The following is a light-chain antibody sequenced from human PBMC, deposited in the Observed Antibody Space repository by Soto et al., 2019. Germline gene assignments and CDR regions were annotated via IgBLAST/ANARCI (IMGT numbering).Light chain of an antibody. Sequence: DIQMTQSPSTLSASVGDRVTITCRASQSVSNWLAWYQQKPGKAPKILIYKASSLESGVPSRFSGSGSGTEYTLTISSLRTDDFATYYCQHYNGYRWTFGQGAKV. CDR1: QSVSNW. V-gene: IGKV1-5*03. CDR2: KAS. J-gene: IGKJ1*01. CDR3: QHYNGYRWT.